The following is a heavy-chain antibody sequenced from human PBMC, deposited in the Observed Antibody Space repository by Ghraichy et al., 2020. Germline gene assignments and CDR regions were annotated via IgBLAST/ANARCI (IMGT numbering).Heavy chain of an antibody. CDR2: ISVGGRTT. J-gene: IGHJ4*02. D-gene: IGHD2-15*01. Sequence: GESLNISCAASGFTFSSYTMNWVRQAPGKGLEWVSYISVGGRTTYYAESVKGRFTISRDNAKNSLYLQMSSLRTDDTAVYYCARFRGGSWFHFDYWGQGSLVIVSS. CDR3: ARFRGGSWFHFDY. CDR1: GFTFSSYT. V-gene: IGHV3-48*04.